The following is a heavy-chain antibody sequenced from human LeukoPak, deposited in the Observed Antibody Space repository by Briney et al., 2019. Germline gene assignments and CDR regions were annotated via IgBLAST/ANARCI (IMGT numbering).Heavy chain of an antibody. D-gene: IGHD2-21*02. Sequence: GGSLRLSCAASGFTSNNYAMSWVRQAPGKGLGWVSSISGSSGSTYYADSVKGRFTISRDNSKNSLYLQMNSLRAEDTAVYYCARDYLPYCGGDCYTTNDAFDIWGQGTMVTVSS. J-gene: IGHJ3*02. V-gene: IGHV3-23*01. CDR3: ARDYLPYCGGDCYTTNDAFDI. CDR2: ISGSSGST. CDR1: GFTSNNYA.